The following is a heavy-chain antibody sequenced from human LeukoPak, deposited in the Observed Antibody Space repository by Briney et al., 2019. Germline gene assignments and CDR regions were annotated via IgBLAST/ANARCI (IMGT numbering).Heavy chain of an antibody. D-gene: IGHD2-2*01. J-gene: IGHJ6*03. V-gene: IGHV4-59*01. CDR2: IYYSGST. CDR3: ARERPEYCSSTSCPIPYYYYMDV. Sequence: PSETLSLTCTVSGGSISSYYWSWIRQPPGKGLEWIGYIYYSGSTNYNPSLKSRVTISVDTSKNQFSLKLSSVTAADMAVYYCARERPEYCSSTSCPIPYYYYMDVWGKGTTVTVSS. CDR1: GGSISSYY.